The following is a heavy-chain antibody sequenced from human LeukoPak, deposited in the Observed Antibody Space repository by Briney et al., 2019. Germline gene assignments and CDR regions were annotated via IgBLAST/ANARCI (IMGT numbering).Heavy chain of an antibody. Sequence: SETLSLTCTVSGGSISSGSYYWSWIRQPAGKGLEWIGRIYTSGSTNYNPSPKSRVTISVDTSKSQFSLKLSSVTAADTAVYYCARGRYFDWFDAFDIWGQGTMVTVSS. CDR1: GGSISSGSYY. J-gene: IGHJ3*02. CDR3: ARGRYFDWFDAFDI. CDR2: IYTSGST. V-gene: IGHV4-61*02. D-gene: IGHD3-9*01.